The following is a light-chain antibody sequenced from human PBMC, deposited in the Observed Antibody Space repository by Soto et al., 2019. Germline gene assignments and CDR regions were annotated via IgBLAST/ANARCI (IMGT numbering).Light chain of an antibody. CDR1: QSVSSN. Sequence: EIVMTQSPATLSVSPGERATLSCRASQSVSSNLAWYQQKPGQAPRLLVYGASTRATGIPVRFSGSGSGTEFTLTISSLQSEDFAVYYCQQYNNWPVTFGQGTKVEI. CDR3: QQYNNWPVT. J-gene: IGKJ1*01. CDR2: GAS. V-gene: IGKV3-15*01.